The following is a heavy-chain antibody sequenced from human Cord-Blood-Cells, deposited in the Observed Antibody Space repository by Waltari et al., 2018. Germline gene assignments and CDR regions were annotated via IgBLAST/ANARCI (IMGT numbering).Heavy chain of an antibody. D-gene: IGHD6-19*01. Sequence: QVQLVQSGAEVKKPGASVKASCKASGYTFTGHYMPWVRQAPGQGLEWMGRINPNSGGTNYAQKFQGRVTMTRDTSISTAYMELSRLRSDDTAVYYCAFTVAGRDWFDPWGQGTLVTVSS. V-gene: IGHV1-2*06. CDR3: AFTVAGRDWFDP. J-gene: IGHJ5*02. CDR2: INPNSGGT. CDR1: GYTFTGHY.